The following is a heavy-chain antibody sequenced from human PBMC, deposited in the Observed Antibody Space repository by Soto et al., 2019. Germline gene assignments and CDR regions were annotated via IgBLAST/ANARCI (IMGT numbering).Heavy chain of an antibody. CDR1: GGSISSGGYY. V-gene: IGHV4-31*03. CDR3: ARSSPVVTAP. CDR2: IYYSGST. Sequence: QVQLQESGPGLVKPSQTLSLTCTVSGGSISSGGYYWSWIRQHPGKGLEWIGYIYYSGSTYYNPSLKGRITISVDTSKNQFPLKLSSVTAADTAVYYCARSSPVVTAPWGQGTLVTVSS. J-gene: IGHJ5*02. D-gene: IGHD2-21*02.